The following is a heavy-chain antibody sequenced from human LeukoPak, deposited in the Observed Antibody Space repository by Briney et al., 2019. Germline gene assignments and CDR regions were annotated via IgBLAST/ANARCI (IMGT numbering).Heavy chain of an antibody. CDR1: GFTFSSYA. D-gene: IGHD3-22*01. CDR3: AKGFYYDSSSYFDY. V-gene: IGHV3-23*01. J-gene: IGHJ4*02. CDR2: ISGSGGST. Sequence: GGSLRLSCAASGFTFSSYAMSWVRQAPGKGLEWVSAISGSGGSTYYADSVKGRFTISRDNAKNSLYLQMNSLRAEDTALYYCAKGFYYDSSSYFDYWGQGTLVTVSS.